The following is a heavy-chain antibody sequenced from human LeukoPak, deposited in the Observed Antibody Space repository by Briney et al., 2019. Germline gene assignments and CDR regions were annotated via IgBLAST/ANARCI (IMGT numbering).Heavy chain of an antibody. V-gene: IGHV3-9*01. CDR1: GFTFDDYA. CDR2: ISWNSGSI. J-gene: IGHJ4*02. Sequence: GGSLRLSCAASGFTFDDYAMHWVRQAPGKGLEWVSGISWNSGSIGYADSVKGRFTNSRDNAKNSLYLQMNSLRAEDTAVYYCARIYDFWSGYYGDYWGQGTLVTVSS. D-gene: IGHD3-3*01. CDR3: ARIYDFWSGYYGDY.